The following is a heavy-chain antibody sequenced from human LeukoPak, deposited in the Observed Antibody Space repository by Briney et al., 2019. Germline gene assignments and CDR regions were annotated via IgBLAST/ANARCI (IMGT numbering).Heavy chain of an antibody. CDR1: GGSFSGYY. J-gene: IGHJ5*02. CDR3: ARSPGSSSSFWFDP. Sequence: PSETLSLTCAVYGGSFSGYYWSWIRQPPGKGLEWIGEINHSGSTNYNPSLKSRVTISVDTSKNQFSLKLRSVTAADTAVYYCARSPGSSSSFWFDPWGQGTLVTVSS. CDR2: INHSGST. D-gene: IGHD6-6*01. V-gene: IGHV4-34*01.